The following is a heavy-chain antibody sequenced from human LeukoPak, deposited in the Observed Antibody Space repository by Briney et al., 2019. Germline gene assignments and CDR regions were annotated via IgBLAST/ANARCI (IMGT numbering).Heavy chain of an antibody. J-gene: IGHJ4*02. D-gene: IGHD1-1*01. CDR3: TKDRWVPTTEKPMDH. CDR1: GFTFSSYG. V-gene: IGHV3-30*18. Sequence: GGSLRLSCAASGFTFSSYGMHWVRQAPGKGLEWVAVISYDGRNKYYADSVKGRFTISRDNSKNTLYLQMNSLRAEDTAVYYCTKDRWVPTTEKPMDHWGQGTLVTVSS. CDR2: ISYDGRNK.